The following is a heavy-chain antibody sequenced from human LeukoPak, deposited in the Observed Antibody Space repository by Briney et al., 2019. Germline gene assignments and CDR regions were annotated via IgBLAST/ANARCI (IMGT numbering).Heavy chain of an antibody. V-gene: IGHV4-39*01. D-gene: IGHD5-12*01. CDR3: ARHSRSGYSDYESAFDI. Sequence: SETLSLTCTVSGGSISSSSFYWDWIPQPPGKGLEWIGTIFYSGSTYYNPSLKSRITISVDTSKNQFSLKLSSVTAADTAVYYCARHSRSGYSDYESAFDIWGQGTMVIVSS. J-gene: IGHJ3*02. CDR1: GGSISSSSFY. CDR2: IFYSGST.